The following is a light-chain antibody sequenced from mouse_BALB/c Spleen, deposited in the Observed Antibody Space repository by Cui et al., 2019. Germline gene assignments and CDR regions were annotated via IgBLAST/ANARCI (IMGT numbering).Light chain of an antibody. CDR3: HQYHRSPFT. CDR2: STS. V-gene: IGKV4-74*01. J-gene: IGKJ4*01. CDR1: SSVSSSY. Sequence: QIVLTQSPAIMSASLGERVTMTCTASSSVSSSYLHWYQQKPGSSPKLWIYSTSNLASGVPARFSGSGSGTSYSLTISSMEAEDAATYYCHQYHRSPFTFGSGTKVEIK.